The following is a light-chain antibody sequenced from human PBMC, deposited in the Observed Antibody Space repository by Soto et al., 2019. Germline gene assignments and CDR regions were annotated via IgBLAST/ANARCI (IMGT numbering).Light chain of an antibody. V-gene: IGKV3-15*01. CDR2: CAS. CDR3: QQYNNWPLT. CDR1: QSVSSN. J-gene: IGKJ4*01. Sequence: EIVMTQSPATLSVSPGERATLSCRASQSVSSNLAWYQQKPGQAPRLLIYCASTMAACIPTRFSGSGSGTEFTLTISSLQSEDFAVYYCQQYNNWPLTFGGGTKVEIK.